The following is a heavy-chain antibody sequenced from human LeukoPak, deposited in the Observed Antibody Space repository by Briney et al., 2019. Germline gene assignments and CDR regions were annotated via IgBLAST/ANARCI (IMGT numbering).Heavy chain of an antibody. V-gene: IGHV4-34*01. D-gene: IGHD5-18*01. CDR3: ARRTRGYSYGPYYYGMDV. CDR2: INHSGST. J-gene: IGHJ6*02. CDR1: GGSFSGYY. Sequence: SETLSLTCAVYGGSFSGYYWSWIRQPPGKGLEWIGEINHSGSTDYNPSLKSRVTISVDTSKNQFSLKLSSVTAADTAVYYCARRTRGYSYGPYYYGMDVWGQGTTVTVSS.